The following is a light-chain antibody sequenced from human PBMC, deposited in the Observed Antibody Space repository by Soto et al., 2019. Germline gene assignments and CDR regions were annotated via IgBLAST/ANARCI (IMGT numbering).Light chain of an antibody. CDR1: QSVRSN. J-gene: IGKJ2*01. CDR2: AAS. V-gene: IGKV3-15*01. CDR3: QQYNNWPPYT. Sequence: EIVMTQSPATLSVSPGERATLSCRASQSVRSNLAWFQQKPGQAPRLLIYAASTRPTGIPARFRRSGSGTEFTLTLSGLQSEHFAVYYCQQYNNWPPYTFGQGTKLEIK.